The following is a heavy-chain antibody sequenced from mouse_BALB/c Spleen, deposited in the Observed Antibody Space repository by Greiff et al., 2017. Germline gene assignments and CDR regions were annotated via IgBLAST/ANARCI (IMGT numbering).Heavy chain of an antibody. CDR3: ARILRLPSYAMDY. D-gene: IGHD1-2*01. J-gene: IGHJ4*01. V-gene: IGHV3-2*02. CDR1: GYSITSDYA. CDR2: ISYSGST. Sequence: VQLQQSGPGLVKPSQSLSLTCTVTGYSITSDYAWNWIRQFPGNKLEWMGYISYSGSTSYNPSLKSRISITRDTSKNQFFLQLNSVTTEDTATYYCARILRLPSYAMDYWGQGTSVTVSA.